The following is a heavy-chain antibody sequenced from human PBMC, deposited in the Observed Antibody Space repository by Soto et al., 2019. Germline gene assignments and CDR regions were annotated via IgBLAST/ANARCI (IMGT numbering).Heavy chain of an antibody. CDR3: ARDGVNDSSGHDAFDI. J-gene: IGHJ3*02. D-gene: IGHD3-22*01. CDR1: GFTVSSNY. Sequence: EVQLVESGGGLVQPGGSLRLSCAASGFTVSSNYMSWVRQAPGKGLEWVSVIYSGGSTYYADSVKGRFTISRDNSKNTLYLQMNSLRAEDTAVYYCARDGVNDSSGHDAFDIWGQGTMVTVSS. CDR2: IYSGGST. V-gene: IGHV3-66*01.